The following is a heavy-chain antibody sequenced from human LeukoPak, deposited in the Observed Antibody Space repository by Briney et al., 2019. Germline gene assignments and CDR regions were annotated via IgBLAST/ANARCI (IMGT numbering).Heavy chain of an antibody. CDR3: ARDSGYDID. D-gene: IGHD2-2*01. V-gene: IGHV3-21*01. Sequence: GGPLRLSCAASGFTFSSYSMNWVRQAPGKGLEWASSISSSSSYIYYADSVKGRFTISRDNATNSLYLQMNRLRAEHMALYYCARDSGYDIDWGQGTLVTVSP. CDR2: ISSSSSYI. J-gene: IGHJ1*01. CDR1: GFTFSSYS.